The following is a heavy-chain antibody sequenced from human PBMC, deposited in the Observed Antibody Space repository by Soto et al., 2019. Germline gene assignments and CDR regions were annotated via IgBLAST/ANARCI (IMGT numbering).Heavy chain of an antibody. D-gene: IGHD3-3*01. J-gene: IGHJ6*02. CDR3: ARGTPPWWRFLEWSPPGMDV. Sequence: ASVKVSCKASGYTFTSYDINWVRQATGQGREWMGWMNPNSGNTGYAQKFQGRVNMTRNTSISTAYMELSRLRSEDTAVYYCARGTPPWWRFLEWSPPGMDVWGQGTTVTVSS. CDR2: MNPNSGNT. V-gene: IGHV1-8*01. CDR1: GYTFTSYD.